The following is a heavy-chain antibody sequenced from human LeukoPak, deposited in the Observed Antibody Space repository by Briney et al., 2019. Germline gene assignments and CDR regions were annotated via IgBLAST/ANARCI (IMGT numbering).Heavy chain of an antibody. CDR1: GGSFSGYY. CDR3: ARNGAYSRSFDI. J-gene: IGHJ3*02. V-gene: IGHV4-59*01. D-gene: IGHD6-13*01. CDR2: IYYSGST. Sequence: SETMSLTCAVYGGSFSGYYWSWIRQPPGKGLEWIGYIYYSGSTNYNPSLKSRVTISVDTSKNQFSLKLSSVTAADTAVYYCARNGAYSRSFDIWGQGTMVTVSS.